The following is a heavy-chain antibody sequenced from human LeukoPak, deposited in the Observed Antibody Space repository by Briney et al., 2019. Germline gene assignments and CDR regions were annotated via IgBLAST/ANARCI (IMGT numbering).Heavy chain of an antibody. CDR2: IHYSGST. J-gene: IGHJ4*02. CDR3: ATHTVVTAFDY. D-gene: IGHD4-23*01. V-gene: IGHV4-59*08. Sequence: SETLSLTCTVSGGSISGDYWSWIRQSPGKGLEWIAYIHYSGSTSYNPSLKSRVTISVDTSKNEFSLKLTSVNAADTAVYYCATHTVVTAFDYWGQGTLVTVSS. CDR1: GGSISGDY.